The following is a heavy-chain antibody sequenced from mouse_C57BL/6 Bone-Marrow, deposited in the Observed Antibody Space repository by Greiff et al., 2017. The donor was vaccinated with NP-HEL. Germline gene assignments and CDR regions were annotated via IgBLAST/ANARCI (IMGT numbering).Heavy chain of an antibody. CDR2: IDPENGDS. Sequence: VQLQQSGAELVRPGASGKLSCTASGFNIKDDYMHWVKQRPEQGLEWIGWIDPENGDSEYASKFQGKATITADTSSNTAYLQLSSLTSEDSAVCYCTTTVGYFDVWGTGTTVSVSS. D-gene: IGHD1-1*01. CDR3: TTTVGYFDV. J-gene: IGHJ1*03. CDR1: GFNIKDDY. V-gene: IGHV14-4*01.